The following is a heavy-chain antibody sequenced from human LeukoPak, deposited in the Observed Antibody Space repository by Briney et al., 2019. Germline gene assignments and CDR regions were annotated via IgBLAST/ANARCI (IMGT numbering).Heavy chain of an antibody. CDR1: GGSISSSSYY. V-gene: IGHV4-39*01. CDR2: IYYSGST. Sequence: SETLSLTCTVSGGSISSSSYYWGWIRQPPGKGLEWIGSIYYSGSTYYNPSLKSRVTISVDTSKNQFSLKLSSVTAADTAVYYCTRTKDGYFQNWGQGTLVSVSS. J-gene: IGHJ1*01. CDR3: TRTKDGYFQN.